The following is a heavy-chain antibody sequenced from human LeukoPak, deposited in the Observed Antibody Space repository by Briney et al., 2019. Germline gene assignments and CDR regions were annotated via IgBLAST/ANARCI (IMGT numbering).Heavy chain of an antibody. CDR2: ISAYNGNT. D-gene: IGHD1-26*01. V-gene: IGHV1-18*01. J-gene: IGHJ4*02. CDR1: GYTFTSYG. Sequence: PVASVKVSCKASGYTFTSYGISWVRQAPGQGLEWMGWISAYNGNTNYAQKLQGRVTMTTDTSTSTAYMELRSLRSDDTAVYYCARVPWLIRYPNSYSGSYYDLPHHPDYWGQGTLVTVSS. CDR3: ARVPWLIRYPNSYSGSYYDLPHHPDY.